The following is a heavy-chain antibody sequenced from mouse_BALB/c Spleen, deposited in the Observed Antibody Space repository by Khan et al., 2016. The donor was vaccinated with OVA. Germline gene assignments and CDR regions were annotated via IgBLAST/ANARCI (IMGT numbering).Heavy chain of an antibody. CDR1: GYTFTNYG. CDR3: ERGNYYGSNSCFAY. Sequence: QIQLVQSGPELKKPGETVKISCKASGYTFTNYGINWVKQAPGKGLKWMGWINTNTGEPTYAEEFKGRFAFSLETSASTAYLQLNNLKNEDTATYFCERGNYYGSNSCFAYWGQGTLVTVSA. V-gene: IGHV9-3*02. D-gene: IGHD1-1*01. J-gene: IGHJ3*01. CDR2: INTNTGEP.